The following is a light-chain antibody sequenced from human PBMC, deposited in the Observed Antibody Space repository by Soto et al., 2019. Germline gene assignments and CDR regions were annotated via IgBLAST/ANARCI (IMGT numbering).Light chain of an antibody. Sequence: QSVLTQPSSVSVSPGQSITISCTGTSSDVGGYNFVSWYQQHPGRAPKLLIYEVSRRPSGVSSRFSGSKSGDTASLTISGLQAEDEADYYCYSYRGYYTRVFGTGTKVTVL. CDR1: SSDVGGYNF. CDR3: YSYRGYYTRV. V-gene: IGLV2-14*01. CDR2: EVS. J-gene: IGLJ1*01.